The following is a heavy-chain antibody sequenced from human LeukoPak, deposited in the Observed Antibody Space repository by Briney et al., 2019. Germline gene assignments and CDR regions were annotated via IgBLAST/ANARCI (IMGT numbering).Heavy chain of an antibody. V-gene: IGHV3-23*01. CDR3: AKDLPDYGDYIEGY. J-gene: IGHJ4*02. CDR1: GFTFSSFA. D-gene: IGHD4-17*01. CDR2: ISGSGGST. Sequence: GGSLRPSCAASGFTFSSFAMSWVRQAPGKGLEWVSTISGSGGSTNYADSVKGRFTFSRDNSKNTLYLQMNSLRAEDTAVYYCAKDLPDYGDYIEGYWGQGTLVTVSS.